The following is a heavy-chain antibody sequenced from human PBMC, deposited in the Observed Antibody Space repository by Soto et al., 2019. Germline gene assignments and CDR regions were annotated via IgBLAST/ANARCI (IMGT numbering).Heavy chain of an antibody. J-gene: IGHJ4*02. CDR1: GYTFTGYY. CDR3: ARDRIKALVVVTAIVY. V-gene: IGHV1-2*02. D-gene: IGHD2-21*02. CDR2: INPNSGGT. Sequence: GASVKVSCKASGYTFTGYYMHWVRQAPGQGLEWMGWINPNSGGTNYAQKFQGRVTMTRDTSISTAYMELSRLRSDDTAVYYCARDRIKALVVVTAIVYWGQGTLLTV.